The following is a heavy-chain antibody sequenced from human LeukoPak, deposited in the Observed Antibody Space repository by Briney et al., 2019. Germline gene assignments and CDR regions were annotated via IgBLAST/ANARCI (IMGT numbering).Heavy chain of an antibody. D-gene: IGHD3-22*01. CDR3: ARGRDSSGHYWFGY. CDR2: ISSNGGST. J-gene: IGHJ5*01. CDR1: GFTFSSYA. V-gene: IGHV3-64*01. Sequence: GGSLRLSCAASGFTFSSYAMHWVRQAPGKGLEYVSAISSNGGSTYYANSVKGRFTISRDNSKNTLYLQMGSLRAEDMAVYYCARGRDSSGHYWFGYWGQGTLVTVSS.